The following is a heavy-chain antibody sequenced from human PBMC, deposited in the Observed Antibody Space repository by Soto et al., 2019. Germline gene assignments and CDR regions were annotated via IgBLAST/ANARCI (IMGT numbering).Heavy chain of an antibody. J-gene: IGHJ3*02. CDR3: ARGGGVGVAGSAAFDM. V-gene: IGHV1-2*02. Sequence: QLHLVQSGAVVKKPGASVTVSCSASGYPVTAYYMHWVRQAPGRGLEWMGGINPATGAAKYTQTFHGRVTMTRDTSTSTVFMELSGLTSEDTAVSYCARGGGVGVAGSAAFDMWGQGTFVTVSS. CDR1: GYPVTAYY. CDR2: INPATGAA. D-gene: IGHD3-3*01.